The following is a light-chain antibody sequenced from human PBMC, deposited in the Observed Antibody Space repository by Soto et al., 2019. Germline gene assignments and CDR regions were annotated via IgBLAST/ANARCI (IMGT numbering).Light chain of an antibody. V-gene: IGKV4-1*01. J-gene: IGKJ4*01. CDR3: QHYYNPPLI. CDR2: WAS. Sequence: DIVMTQSPDSLAVSLGERATINCKSSQSVLYSSNNKNYLAWYQQKPGQPPKLLIYWASTRESGVPDRFSGSGSGTDFTLTISSLQAEDVAVYYCQHYYNPPLIFGGGTKVEIK. CDR1: QSVLYSSNNKNY.